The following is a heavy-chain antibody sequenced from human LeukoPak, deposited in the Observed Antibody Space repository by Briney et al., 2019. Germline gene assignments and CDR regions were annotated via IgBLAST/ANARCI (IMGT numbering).Heavy chain of an antibody. CDR3: ASGSRRFDY. D-gene: IGHD5-12*01. V-gene: IGHV3-33*01. J-gene: IGHJ4*02. Sequence: GGSLRLSCVASGFTFRSYGMHWVRQAPGKGLEWVAAIWYDGSEKYYADSVKGRFTISRDNAKNSLCLQMNSLRAEDTAVYYCASGSRRFDYWGQGTLVTVSS. CDR2: IWYDGSEK. CDR1: GFTFRSYG.